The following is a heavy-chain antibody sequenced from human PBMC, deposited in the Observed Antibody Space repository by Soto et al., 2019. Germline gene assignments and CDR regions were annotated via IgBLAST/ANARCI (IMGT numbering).Heavy chain of an antibody. CDR3: QKLEPTWGYYYYYMDV. J-gene: IGHJ6*03. Sequence: GGSLRLSCAASGFTFSSYAMSWVRQAPGKGLEWVSAISGSGGSTYYADSVKGRFTISRDNSKNTLYLQMNSLRAEDTAVYYCQKLEPTWGYYYYYMDVWGKGTTVTVSS. CDR1: GFTFSSYA. CDR2: ISGSGGST. D-gene: IGHD1-1*01. V-gene: IGHV3-23*01.